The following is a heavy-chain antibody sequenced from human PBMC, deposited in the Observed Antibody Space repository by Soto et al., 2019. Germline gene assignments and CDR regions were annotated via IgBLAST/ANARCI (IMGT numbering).Heavy chain of an antibody. J-gene: IGHJ6*02. Sequence: SVKVSCKASGFTFTSSAVQWVRQARGQRLEWIGWIVVGSGNTNYAQKFQERVTITRDMSTSTAYMELSSLRSEDTAVYYCAADPPHTYYDFWSGYYSDYYGMDVWGQGTTVTVYS. CDR2: IVVGSGNT. D-gene: IGHD3-3*01. CDR3: AADPPHTYYDFWSGYYSDYYGMDV. V-gene: IGHV1-58*01. CDR1: GFTFTSSA.